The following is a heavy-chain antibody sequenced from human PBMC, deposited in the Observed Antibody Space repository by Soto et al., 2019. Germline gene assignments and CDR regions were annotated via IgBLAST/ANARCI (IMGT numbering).Heavy chain of an antibody. CDR1: GGSISSGGYY. CDR3: ARFDRKTVTTGRKFDY. J-gene: IGHJ4*02. D-gene: IGHD4-17*01. Sequence: SETLSLTCTVSGGSISSGGYYWSWIRQHPGKGLEWIGYIYYSGSTYYNPSLKGRVTISVDTSKNQFSLKLSSVTAADTAVYYCARFDRKTVTTGRKFDYWGQGTLVTVSS. V-gene: IGHV4-31*03. CDR2: IYYSGST.